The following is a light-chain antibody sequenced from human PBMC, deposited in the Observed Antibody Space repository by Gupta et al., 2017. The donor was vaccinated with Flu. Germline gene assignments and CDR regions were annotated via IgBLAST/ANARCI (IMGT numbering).Light chain of an antibody. CDR3: LQYNNWPPWT. CDR1: ESVNSN. CDR2: CAS. V-gene: IGKV3-15*01. Sequence: VMTQSPAILSVSPGEGVTASCRASESVNSNLAWYQQKPGQAPRLLIYCASTRATGIPARFRGSGSWTDFTLTISSLQSEDFAVYYCLQYNNWPPWTFGQGTKVEI. J-gene: IGKJ1*01.